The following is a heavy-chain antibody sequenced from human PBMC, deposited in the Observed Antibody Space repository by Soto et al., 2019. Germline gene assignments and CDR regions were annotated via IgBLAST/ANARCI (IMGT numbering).Heavy chain of an antibody. J-gene: IGHJ6*02. CDR1: GGTFSSYA. V-gene: IGHV1-69*01. D-gene: IGHD3-9*01. Sequence: QVQLVQSGAEVKKPGSSVKVSCKASGGTFSSYAISWVRQAPGQGLEWMGGIIPIFGTANYAQKFQGRVTITADESTSTAYMELSSLRSEDTAVHYCARALRGTGYSYYYYYYGMDVWGQGTTVTVSS. CDR2: IIPIFGTA. CDR3: ARALRGTGYSYYYYYYGMDV.